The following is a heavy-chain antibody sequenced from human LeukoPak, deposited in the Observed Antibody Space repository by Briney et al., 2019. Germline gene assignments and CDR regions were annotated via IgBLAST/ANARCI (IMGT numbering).Heavy chain of an antibody. V-gene: IGHV1-46*01. CDR2: INPSGGST. D-gene: IGHD4-11*01. CDR3: ARVGDYSPRGWFDP. Sequence: GASVKVSCKASGYTFTSYYIHWVRQAPGQGLEWMGIINPSGGSTTYAQKFQGRVTTTRDMSTRTLYMELSSLRSEDTAFYYCARVGDYSPRGWFDPWGQGTLVTVSS. J-gene: IGHJ5*02. CDR1: GYTFTSYY.